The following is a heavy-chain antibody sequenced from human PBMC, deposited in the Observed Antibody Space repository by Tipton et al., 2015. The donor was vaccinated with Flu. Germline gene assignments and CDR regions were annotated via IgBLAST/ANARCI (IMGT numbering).Heavy chain of an antibody. CDR3: ARVLGNSHSYGMDV. V-gene: IGHV4-59*01. Sequence: GLVKPSETLSLTCNVSGDSITDYYWSWIRQPPGKGLEWIASIYYSSRGSTSHYPSVKSRVTLSGDTSKNQFSLQLRSVTAADTAVYYCARVLGNSHSYGMDVWGQGTTVTVSS. CDR1: GDSITDYY. J-gene: IGHJ6*02. CDR2: IYYSSRGST. D-gene: IGHD1-1*01.